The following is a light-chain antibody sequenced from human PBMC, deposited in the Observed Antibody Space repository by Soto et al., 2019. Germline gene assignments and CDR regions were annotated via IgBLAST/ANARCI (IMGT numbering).Light chain of an antibody. CDR1: QTISAS. V-gene: IGKV1-39*01. CDR2: DAS. Sequence: IQRTQSASTLSASVGDTVTITCRASQTISASLAWYQQKPGKAPNLLIYDASTLQGGVPSRFSGSGSGTDFTLTIGSLQPDDFATYYCQQSYSTPITFGQGTRLEIK. CDR3: QQSYSTPIT. J-gene: IGKJ5*01.